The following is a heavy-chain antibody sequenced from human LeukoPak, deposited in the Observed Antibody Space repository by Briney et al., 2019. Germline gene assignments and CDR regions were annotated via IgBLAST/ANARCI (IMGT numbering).Heavy chain of an antibody. V-gene: IGHV4-31*03. J-gene: IGHJ5*02. CDR1: GGSISSGGYY. Sequence: SETLSLTCTVSGGSISSGGYYWSWIRQHPGKGLEWIGYIYYSGSTNYNPSLKSRVTISVDTSKNQFSLKLSSVTAADTAVYYCARDGGYQLRFRGNWFDPWGQGTLVTVSS. D-gene: IGHD2-2*01. CDR2: IYYSGST. CDR3: ARDGGYQLRFRGNWFDP.